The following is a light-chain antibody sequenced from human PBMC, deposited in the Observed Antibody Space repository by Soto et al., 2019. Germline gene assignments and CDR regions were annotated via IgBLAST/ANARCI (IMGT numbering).Light chain of an antibody. CDR1: QTVSSN. V-gene: IGKV3-15*01. J-gene: IGKJ1*01. Sequence: EIVMTQSPATLSVSPGERATLSCRASQTVSSNLAWYQQKPGQSPRLLICGASTRATGVPARFSGSGSGTEFTLTISSLQSEDFAVYYWQQYNNWPPGAFGQGTKVEIK. CDR3: QQYNNWPPGA. CDR2: GAS.